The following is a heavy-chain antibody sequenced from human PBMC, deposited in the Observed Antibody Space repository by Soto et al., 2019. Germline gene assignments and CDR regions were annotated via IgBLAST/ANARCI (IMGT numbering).Heavy chain of an antibody. CDR1: GYSFTSYW. CDR3: ARHGRYCSGGSCYFDY. J-gene: IGHJ4*02. CDR2: IYPGDSDT. V-gene: IGHV5-51*01. D-gene: IGHD2-15*01. Sequence: PGESLKISCKGSGYSFTSYWIGWVRQMPGKGLEWMGIIYPGDSDTRYSPSFQGQVTISADKSISTAYLQWSSLKASDTAMYYCARHGRYCSGGSCYFDYWGQGTLVTVSS.